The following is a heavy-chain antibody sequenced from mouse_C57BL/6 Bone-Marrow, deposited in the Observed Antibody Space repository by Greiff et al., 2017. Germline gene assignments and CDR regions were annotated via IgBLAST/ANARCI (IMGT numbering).Heavy chain of an antibody. D-gene: IGHD3-3*01. CDR1: GYSITSGYY. V-gene: IGHV3-6*01. CDR3: ARALLWYFDV. Sequence: EVKLQQSGPGLVKPSQSLSLTCSVTGYSITSGYYWNWIRQFPGNKLEWMGYISYDGSNNYNPSLKNRISITRDTSKNQFFLKLNSVTTEDTATYYGARALLWYFDVWGTGTTVTVSS. CDR2: ISYDGSN. J-gene: IGHJ1*03.